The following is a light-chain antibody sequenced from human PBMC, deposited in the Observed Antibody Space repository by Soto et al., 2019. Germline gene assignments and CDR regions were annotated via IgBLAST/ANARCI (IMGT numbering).Light chain of an antibody. CDR1: NIGSKS. CDR3: QVWDSSSGKV. V-gene: IGLV3-21*02. CDR2: DDS. J-gene: IGLJ3*02. Sequence: SYELTQPPSVSVAPGQTARITCGGNNIGSKSVHWYQQKPGQAPVLVVYDDSDRPPGIPERFSGSNSGNTATLTISRVEAGDEADYYCQVWDSSSGKVFGGGTKVTVL.